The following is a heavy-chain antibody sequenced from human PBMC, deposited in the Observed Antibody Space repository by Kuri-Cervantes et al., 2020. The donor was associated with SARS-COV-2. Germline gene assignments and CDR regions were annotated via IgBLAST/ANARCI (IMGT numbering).Heavy chain of an antibody. CDR2: IYYSGST. CDR1: GGSISSGGYY. D-gene: IGHD4-17*01. J-gene: IGHJ4*02. V-gene: IGHV4-31*02. CDR3: ARAALSTTVTGGFDY. Sequence: SQTLSLTCAVSGGSISSGGYYWSWIRQHPGKGLEWIGYIYYSGSTYYNPSLKSRVTISVDTSKNQFSLKLSSVTAADTAVYYCARAALSTTVTGGFDYWGQGTLVTVSS.